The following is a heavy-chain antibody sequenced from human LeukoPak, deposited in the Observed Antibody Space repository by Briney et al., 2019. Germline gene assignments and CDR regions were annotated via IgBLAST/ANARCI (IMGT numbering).Heavy chain of an antibody. CDR3: ARGDDGPTHYFDY. V-gene: IGHV4-34*01. J-gene: IGHJ4*02. Sequence: SETLSLTCAVYGGSFSGFYWSWIRQPPGKGLEWIGEIDHSGSTTYNPSLKSRVTIAVDTSENQFSLKLSSVTAADTAVYYCARGDDGPTHYFDYWGQGTLVSVSS. CDR2: IDHSGST. D-gene: IGHD4/OR15-4a*01. CDR1: GGSFSGFY.